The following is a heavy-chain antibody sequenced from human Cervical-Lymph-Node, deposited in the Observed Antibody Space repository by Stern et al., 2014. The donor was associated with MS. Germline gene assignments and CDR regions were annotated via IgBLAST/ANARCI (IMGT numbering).Heavy chain of an antibody. D-gene: IGHD2-15*01. J-gene: IGHJ5*02. CDR2: ILPILGLA. Sequence: DQLVESGAEVKKPGSSMNVSCKTSGGTFSSSYAITWMRQATGQGLEWMGRILPILGLANYAQKFQGRVTITADTSTSTTYMELSSLTSEDTAVYYCARGVVSNRAAATLHNLFDPWGQGTLVTVSS. CDR3: ARGVVSNRAAATLHNLFDP. CDR1: GGTFSSSYA. V-gene: IGHV1-69*04.